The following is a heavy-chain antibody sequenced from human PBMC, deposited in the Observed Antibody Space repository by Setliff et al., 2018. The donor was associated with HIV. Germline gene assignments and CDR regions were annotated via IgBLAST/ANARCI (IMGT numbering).Heavy chain of an antibody. CDR2: ISSSSSYI. CDR3: ARGHCSGGIAAPFDY. CDR1: GFTFSSYS. Sequence: GGSLRLSCAASGFTFSSYSMNWVRQAPGKGLEWVSSISSSSSYIYYADSVKGRFTISRDNAKNSLYLQMNSLRAEDTAVYYCARGHCSGGIAAPFDYWGQGTLVTVSS. V-gene: IGHV3-21*01. D-gene: IGHD2-15*01. J-gene: IGHJ4*02.